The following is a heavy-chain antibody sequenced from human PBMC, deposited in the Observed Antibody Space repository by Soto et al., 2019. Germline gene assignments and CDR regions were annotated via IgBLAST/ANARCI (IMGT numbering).Heavy chain of an antibody. Sequence: SETLSLTCTVSGGSVSSGSYYWSWIRQPPGKGLEWIGYIYYGGSTNYNPSLKSRVTISVDTSKNQFSLKLSSVTAADTAVYYCASTVIAYGDYSYYFDYWGQGTLVTVSS. CDR1: GGSVSSGSYY. D-gene: IGHD4-17*01. CDR2: IYYGGST. J-gene: IGHJ4*02. V-gene: IGHV4-61*01. CDR3: ASTVIAYGDYSYYFDY.